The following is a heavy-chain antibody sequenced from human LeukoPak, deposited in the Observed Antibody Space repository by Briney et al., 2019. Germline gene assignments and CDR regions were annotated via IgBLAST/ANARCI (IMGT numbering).Heavy chain of an antibody. V-gene: IGHV1-69*13. D-gene: IGHD3-10*01. J-gene: IGHJ5*02. CDR3: ASLNGSGSSNWFDP. Sequence: SVKVSCKASGGTFSSYAISWVRQAPGQGLEWMGGVIPIFGTANYAQKFQGRVTITADESTSTAYMELSSLRSEDTAVYYCASLNGSGSSNWFDPWGQGTLVTVSS. CDR2: VIPIFGTA. CDR1: GGTFSSYA.